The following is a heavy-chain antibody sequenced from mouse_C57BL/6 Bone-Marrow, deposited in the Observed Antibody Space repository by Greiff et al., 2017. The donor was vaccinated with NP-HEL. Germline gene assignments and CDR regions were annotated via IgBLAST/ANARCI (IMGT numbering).Heavy chain of an antibody. CDR3: AKPGSGYYGSSCYAMDY. V-gene: IGHV2-3*01. Sequence: QVQLQQSGPGLVAPSQSLSITCTVSGFSLTSYGVSWVRQPPGKGLEWLGVIWGDGSTNYHSALISRLSISKDNSKSQVFLKLNSLQTDDTATYYCAKPGSGYYGSSCYAMDYWGQGTSVTVSS. CDR2: IWGDGST. D-gene: IGHD1-1*01. J-gene: IGHJ4*01. CDR1: GFSLTSYG.